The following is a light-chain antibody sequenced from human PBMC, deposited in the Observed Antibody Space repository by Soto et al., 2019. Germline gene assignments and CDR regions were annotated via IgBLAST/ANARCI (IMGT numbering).Light chain of an antibody. V-gene: IGKV2-28*01. CDR1: QSLLHSNGYNY. CDR3: MQALQTPST. J-gene: IGKJ1*01. CDR2: LGS. Sequence: DIVMTQSPLSLPVTPGEPASISCRSSQSLLHSNGYNYLDWYLQKPGQPPQLLIYLGSNRASGVPDRFSGSGSGTDFTLKISRVEAEDVGVYYCMQALQTPSTFGQGTKVDIK.